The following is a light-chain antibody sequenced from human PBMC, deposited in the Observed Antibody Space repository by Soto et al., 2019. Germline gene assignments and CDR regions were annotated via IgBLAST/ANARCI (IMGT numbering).Light chain of an antibody. V-gene: IGLV2-14*01. J-gene: IGLJ1*01. CDR2: EVT. CDR1: RSDVGAYNY. CDR3: SSFTSRFTFV. Sequence: QSALTQPDSGCGSPGQSIAISCTGTRSDVGAYNYVSWYQQHPGKAPKLMISEVTNRPSGVSDRFSGSKSGNTASLTISGLQAEDEADYYCSSFTSRFTFVFGTGTKVTVL.